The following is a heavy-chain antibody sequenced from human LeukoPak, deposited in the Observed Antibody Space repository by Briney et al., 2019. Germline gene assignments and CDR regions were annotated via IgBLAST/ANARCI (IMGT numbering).Heavy chain of an antibody. V-gene: IGHV3-9*01. CDR2: ISWNSGSI. CDR1: GFTFDDYA. D-gene: IGHD5-24*01. CDR3: AKDNSDGYNFVGLRYFDY. J-gene: IGHJ4*02. Sequence: GRSLRLSCAASGFTFDDYAMHWVRQAPGKGLEWVSGISWNSGSIGYADSVKGRFTISRDNAKNSLYLQMNSLRAEDTALYYCAKDNSDGYNFVGLRYFDYWGQGTLVTVSS.